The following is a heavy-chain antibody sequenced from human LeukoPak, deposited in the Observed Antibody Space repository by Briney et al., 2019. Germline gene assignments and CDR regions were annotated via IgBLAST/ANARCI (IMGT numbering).Heavy chain of an antibody. CDR3: ARAHSSWYRRDFDY. CDR1: GGSFSGYY. D-gene: IGHD6-13*01. V-gene: IGHV4-34*01. J-gene: IGHJ4*02. CDR2: INHSGST. Sequence: SETLSLTCAVYGGSFSGYYWSWIRQPPGKGLEWIGEINHSGSTNYNPSLKSRVTISVDTSKNQFSLKLSSVTAADTAVYYCARAHSSWYRRDFDYWGRGTLVTVSS.